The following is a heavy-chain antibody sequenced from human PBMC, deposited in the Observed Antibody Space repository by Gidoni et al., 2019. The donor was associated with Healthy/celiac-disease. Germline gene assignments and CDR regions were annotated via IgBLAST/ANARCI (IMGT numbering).Heavy chain of an antibody. Sequence: EVQLVESGGGLVQPVRSLRLSCSASGFTFDDYAMHWVRQATGKGLEWVSGISWNSGSIGYADSVKGRFTISRDNAKNSLYLQMNSLRAEDTALYYCAKDSGSGWFDYWGQGTLVTVSS. CDR2: ISWNSGSI. D-gene: IGHD3-22*01. J-gene: IGHJ4*02. V-gene: IGHV3-9*01. CDR1: GFTFDDYA. CDR3: AKDSGSGWFDY.